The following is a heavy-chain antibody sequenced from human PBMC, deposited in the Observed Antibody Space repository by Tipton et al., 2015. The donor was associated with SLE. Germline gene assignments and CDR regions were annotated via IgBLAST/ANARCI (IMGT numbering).Heavy chain of an antibody. CDR1: GGSISSYY. V-gene: IGHV4-59*01. CDR3: ARELQQLVAFDI. CDR2: IYYSGST. J-gene: IGHJ3*02. Sequence: LRLSCTVSGGSISSYYWSWIRQPPGKGLEWIGYIYYSGSTNYNPSLKSRVTISVDTSKNQFSLKLSSVTAADTAVYYCARELQQLVAFDICGQGTMVTVSS. D-gene: IGHD6-6*01.